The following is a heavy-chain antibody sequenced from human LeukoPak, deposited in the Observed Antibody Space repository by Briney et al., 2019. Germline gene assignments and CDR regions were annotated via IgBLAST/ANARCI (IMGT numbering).Heavy chain of an antibody. CDR1: GGSISSGGYS. CDR2: IYYSGST. J-gene: IGHJ4*02. D-gene: IGHD5-18*01. Sequence: SETLSLTCAVSGGSISSGGYSWSWIRQPPGKGLEWIGYIYYSGSTYYNPSLKSRITMSVGTSNNQFSLKLSSVTAADTAVYYCARRGYSYGYVLWHFDYWGQGTLVTVSS. CDR3: ARRGYSYGYVLWHFDY. V-gene: IGHV4-30-4*07.